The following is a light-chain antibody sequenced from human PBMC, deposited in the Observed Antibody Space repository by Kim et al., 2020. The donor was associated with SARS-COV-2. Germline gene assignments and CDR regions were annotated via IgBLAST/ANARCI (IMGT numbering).Light chain of an antibody. CDR3: QEYKSDSWT. J-gene: IGKJ1*01. CDR2: DAS. CDR1: QSINIW. Sequence: GDRVTITCRASQSINIWLAWYQQKPGKAPNLLIYDASNLESGVPSRFSGSGSGTQFTLTINSLQPDDFATYYCQEYKSDSWTFDQGTKVDIK. V-gene: IGKV1-5*01.